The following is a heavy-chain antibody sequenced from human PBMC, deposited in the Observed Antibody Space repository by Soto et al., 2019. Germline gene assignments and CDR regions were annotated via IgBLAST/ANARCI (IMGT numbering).Heavy chain of an antibody. D-gene: IGHD6-6*01. CDR2: ISTSGDGT. Sequence: SRISKTKGRGLEWVSTISTSGDGTHYTDSVKGRFTISRDNSKNTLYLQMDSLRAEDTAVYYCAKDRPNSSSSKMDVWVKRTTVTVSS. V-gene: IGHV3-23*01. CDR3: AKDRPNSSSSKMDV. J-gene: IGHJ6*04.